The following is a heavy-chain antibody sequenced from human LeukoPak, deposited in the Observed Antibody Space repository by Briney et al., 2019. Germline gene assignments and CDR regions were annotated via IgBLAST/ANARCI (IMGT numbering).Heavy chain of an antibody. V-gene: IGHV3-21*01. CDR1: GFTFSSYS. J-gene: IGHJ4*02. CDR3: ARVSDYYDSSGYYLDY. D-gene: IGHD3-22*01. CDR2: ISSSSSYI. Sequence: KAGGSLRLSCAASGFTFSSYSMNWVRQAPGKGLEWVSSISSSSSYIYYADSVKGRFTISRDNAKNSLYLQMNSLRDEDTAVYYCARVSDYYDSSGYYLDYWGQGTLVTVSS.